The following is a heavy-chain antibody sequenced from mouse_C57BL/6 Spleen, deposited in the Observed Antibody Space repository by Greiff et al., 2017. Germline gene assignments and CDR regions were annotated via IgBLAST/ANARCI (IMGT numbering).Heavy chain of an antibody. CDR1: GYTFTSYW. CDR3: ARRRYYDYDRGHYAMDY. CDR2: IDPSDSYT. D-gene: IGHD2-4*01. J-gene: IGHJ4*01. Sequence: QVQLQQPGAELVMPGASVKLSCKASGYTFTSYWMHWVKQRPGQGLEWIGEIDPSDSYTNYNQKFKGKSTLTVDKSSSTAYMQLSSLTSDDSAVYYCARRRYYDYDRGHYAMDYWGQGTSVTVSS. V-gene: IGHV1-69*01.